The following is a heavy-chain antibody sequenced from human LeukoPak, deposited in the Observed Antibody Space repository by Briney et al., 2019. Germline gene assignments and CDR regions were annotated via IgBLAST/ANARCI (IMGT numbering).Heavy chain of an antibody. V-gene: IGHV3-23*01. CDR1: GFIFSSHG. CDR2: ISRSGDIT. D-gene: IGHD1-26*01. CDR3: VRGSGSYYGYYYYMDV. J-gene: IGHJ6*03. Sequence: GGSLRLSCAASGFIFSSHGMNWVRQAPGKVLEWVSGISRSGDITYYADSVKGRFTISRDNSKNTVYLQMNSLKTEDTAVYYCVRGSGSYYGYYYYMDVWGKGTTVTVSS.